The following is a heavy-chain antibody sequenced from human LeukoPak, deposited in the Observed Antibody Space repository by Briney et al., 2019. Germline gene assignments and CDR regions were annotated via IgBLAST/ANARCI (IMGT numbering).Heavy chain of an antibody. D-gene: IGHD3-9*01. CDR2: IYYSESA. Sequence: SETLSLSCTDSGDSVSSYYWSWIRQPPGKRLEWIGCIYYSESATYNPSLKSRVTISLDTSKNQYFLKLSSVTAADTAVYYCARKRSFDLWGQGTLVTVSS. CDR3: ARKRSFDL. V-gene: IGHV4-59*02. J-gene: IGHJ4*02. CDR1: GDSVSSYY.